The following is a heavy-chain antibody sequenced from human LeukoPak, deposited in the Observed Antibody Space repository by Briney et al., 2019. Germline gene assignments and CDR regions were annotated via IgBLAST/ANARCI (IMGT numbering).Heavy chain of an antibody. J-gene: IGHJ4*02. D-gene: IGHD2-2*01. Sequence: PSETLSLTCAVYGGSFSGYYWSWIRQPPEKGLEWIGEINHSGSTNYNPSLKSRVTISVDTSKNQFSLKLSSVTAADTAVYYCARGGYCSSTSCYFFDYWGQGILVTVSS. CDR2: INHSGST. V-gene: IGHV4-34*01. CDR1: GGSFSGYY. CDR3: ARGGYCSSTSCYFFDY.